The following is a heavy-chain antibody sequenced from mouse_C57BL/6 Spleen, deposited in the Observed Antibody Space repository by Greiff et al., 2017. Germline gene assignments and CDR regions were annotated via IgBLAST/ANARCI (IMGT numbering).Heavy chain of an antibody. J-gene: IGHJ4*01. CDR3: TRDGWDVGAMDY. CDR1: GFTFSSYA. D-gene: IGHD4-1*01. CDR2: ISSGGDYI. V-gene: IGHV5-9-1*02. Sequence: EVMLVESGEGLVKPGGSLKLSCAASGFTFSSYAMSWVRQTPEKRLEWVAYISSGGDYIYYADTVKGRFTISRDNARNTLYLQMSSLKSEDTAMYYCTRDGWDVGAMDYWGQGTSVTVSS.